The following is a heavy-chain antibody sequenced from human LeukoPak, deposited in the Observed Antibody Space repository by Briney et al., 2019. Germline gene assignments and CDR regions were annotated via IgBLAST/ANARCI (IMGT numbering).Heavy chain of an antibody. CDR3: ARQGRGIQLQTYFDY. CDR1: GGSISSSSYY. D-gene: IGHD5-24*01. J-gene: IGHJ4*02. Sequence: SETLSLTCTVSGGSISSSSYYWGWIRQPPGKGLGWIGSIYYSGSTYYNPSLKSRVTISVDTSKSQFSLRLSSVAAADTAVYYCARQGRGIQLQTYFDYWGQGTLVTVSS. V-gene: IGHV4-39*01. CDR2: IYYSGST.